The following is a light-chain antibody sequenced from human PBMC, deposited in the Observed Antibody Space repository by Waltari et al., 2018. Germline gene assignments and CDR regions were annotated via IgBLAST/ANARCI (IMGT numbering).Light chain of an antibody. Sequence: QAVVTQQSSLSASPGASASLTCTLRSGLIVRTYNIFWYQQQPGSPPRYLLRYNSASDKQHGYGVPSRLSESKDISSNSGILLSSGLQSEDEADYYCMIWYSAAWVFGGGTKLNVL. J-gene: IGLJ3*02. V-gene: IGLV5-45*03. CDR2: YNSASDK. CDR3: MIWYSAAWV. CDR1: SGLIVRTYN.